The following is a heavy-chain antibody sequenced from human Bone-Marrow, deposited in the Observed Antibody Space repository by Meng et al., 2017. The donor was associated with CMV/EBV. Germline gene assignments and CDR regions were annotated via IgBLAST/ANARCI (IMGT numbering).Heavy chain of an antibody. J-gene: IGHJ4*02. CDR2: IYHSGST. D-gene: IGHD3-22*01. V-gene: IGHV4-4*02. CDR1: GGSISSSNW. Sequence: SCAVSGGSISSSNWWSWVRQPPGKGLEWIGEIYHSGSTNYNPSLKSRVTISVDKSKNQFSLKLSSVTAADTAVYYCARAPYYYDSSGYPDYWGQGTLVTVSS. CDR3: ARAPYYYDSSGYPDY.